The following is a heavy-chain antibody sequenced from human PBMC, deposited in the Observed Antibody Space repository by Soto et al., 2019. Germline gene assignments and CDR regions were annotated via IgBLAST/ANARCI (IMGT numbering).Heavy chain of an antibody. Sequence: EVQLVESGGGLVQPGGSLRLSCAASKFTFSRYWMHWVRQTPGKGLVWVARINTDGSRTTYADSVKGRFTISRDNAKNTVFLDMNSLSADDTAVYYCARVASGSYDWFDPWGQGTLVTVSS. J-gene: IGHJ5*02. V-gene: IGHV3-74*03. CDR2: INTDGSRT. CDR3: ARVASGSYDWFDP. CDR1: KFTFSRYW. D-gene: IGHD1-26*01.